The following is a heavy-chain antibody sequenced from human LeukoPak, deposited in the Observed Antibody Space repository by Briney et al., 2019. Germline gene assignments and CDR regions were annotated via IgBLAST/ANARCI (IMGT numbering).Heavy chain of an antibody. CDR1: GGSISSGGYY. V-gene: IGHV4-31*03. Sequence: SETLSLTCTVSGGSISSGGYYWSWIRQHPGKGLEWIGYIYYSGSTYYNPSLKSRVTISVDTSKNQFSLKLSSVTAADTAVYYCARVTAAAGRKWFDPWGQGTLVTVSS. D-gene: IGHD6-13*01. J-gene: IGHJ5*02. CDR2: IYYSGST. CDR3: ARVTAAAGRKWFDP.